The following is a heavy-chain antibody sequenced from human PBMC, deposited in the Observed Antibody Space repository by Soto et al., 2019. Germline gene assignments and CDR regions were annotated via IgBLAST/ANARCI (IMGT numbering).Heavy chain of an antibody. CDR1: GGTFRRYS. V-gene: IGHV1-69*08. CDR3: AREDRDRETGLVPAAIDGMDV. CDR2: IIPIFGIA. Sequence: QVQLVQSGAEVKKPGSSVKVSCKASGGTFRRYSITWVRQAPGHGLEWIGRIIPIFGIASYAQKFQGRVTIPADESTSTAYMELSSLRSDDTAVYYCAREDRDRETGLVPAAIDGMDVWGQGTTVTVSS. D-gene: IGHD2-2*01. J-gene: IGHJ6*02.